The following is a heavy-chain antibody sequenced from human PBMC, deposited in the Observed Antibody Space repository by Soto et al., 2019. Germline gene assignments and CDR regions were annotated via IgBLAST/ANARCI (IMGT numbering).Heavy chain of an antibody. J-gene: IGHJ3*02. D-gene: IGHD1-26*01. CDR3: ARAGYMRGSYRHDAFDI. CDR2: IRGDGGQT. V-gene: IGHV3-23*01. Sequence: GGSLRLSCTASGFTFSSYGIGWVRQAPGKGLQWVSTIRGDGGQTHYTDSVKGRFSISRDNSKNTVYLQMNSLRAEDTAVYYCARAGYMRGSYRHDAFDIWGQGTMVTVSS. CDR1: GFTFSSYG.